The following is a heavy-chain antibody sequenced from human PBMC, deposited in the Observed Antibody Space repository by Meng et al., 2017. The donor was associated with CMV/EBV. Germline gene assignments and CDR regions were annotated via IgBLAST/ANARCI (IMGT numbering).Heavy chain of an antibody. CDR1: GFTFSDYY. Sequence: GESLKISCAASGFTFSDYYMSWIRQAPGKGLEWVSYISSSGSTIYYADSVKGRFTISRDNAKNSLYLQMNSLRAEDTAVYYCARDGGAYYYDSSGYFYGMDVWGQGTTVTVSS. J-gene: IGHJ6*02. CDR2: ISSSGSTI. D-gene: IGHD3-22*01. CDR3: ARDGGAYYYDSSGYFYGMDV. V-gene: IGHV3-11*04.